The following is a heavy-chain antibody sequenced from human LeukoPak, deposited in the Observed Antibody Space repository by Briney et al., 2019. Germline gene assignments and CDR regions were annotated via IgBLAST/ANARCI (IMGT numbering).Heavy chain of an antibody. CDR1: GFTFSSYG. D-gene: IGHD2-2*01. V-gene: IGHV3-30*02. CDR3: AKDLPGGVPAAKGDY. CDR2: IRYDGSNK. Sequence: PGGSLRLSCAASGFTFSSYGMHWVRQAPGKGLEWVAFIRYDGSNKYYADSVKGRFTISRDNSKNALYLQMNSLRAEDTAVYYCAKDLPGGVPAAKGDYWGQGTPVTVSS. J-gene: IGHJ4*02.